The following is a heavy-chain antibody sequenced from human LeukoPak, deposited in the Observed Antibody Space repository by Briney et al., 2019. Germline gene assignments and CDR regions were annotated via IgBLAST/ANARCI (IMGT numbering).Heavy chain of an antibody. V-gene: IGHV4-39*01. J-gene: IGHJ4*02. D-gene: IGHD5-18*01. CDR2: IYYRKNT. CDR3: ASPRGFSYGYFDY. CDR1: GGSISSSSAY. Sequence: SETLSLTCTVSGGSISSSSAYWGWIRQPPGKGLEWIGSIYYRKNTYYNPSLKSRVTISADTSKNQFSLTLGSVSATDTAVYYCASPRGFSYGYFDYWGQGTLVTVSS.